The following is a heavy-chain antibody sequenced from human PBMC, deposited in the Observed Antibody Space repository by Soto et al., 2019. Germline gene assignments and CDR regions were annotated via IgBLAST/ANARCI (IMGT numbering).Heavy chain of an antibody. D-gene: IGHD2-2*01. CDR2: INHSGST. Sequence: SETLSLTCAVYGGSFSGYYWSWIRQPPGKGLEWIGEINHSGSTNYNPSLKSRVTISVDTSKNQFSLKLSSVTAADTAVYYCARGSPSRYCSSTSCYAGQRYYYYYYMDVWGKGTTVTVSS. CDR1: GGSFSGYY. CDR3: ARGSPSRYCSSTSCYAGQRYYYYYYMDV. J-gene: IGHJ6*03. V-gene: IGHV4-34*01.